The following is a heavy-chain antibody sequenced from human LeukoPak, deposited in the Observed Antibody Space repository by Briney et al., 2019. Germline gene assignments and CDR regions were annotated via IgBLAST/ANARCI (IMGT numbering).Heavy chain of an antibody. Sequence: GGSLGLSCAASGFPFSASAMTWVRQAPGKGLEWVSHILSTGTTYYADSVRGRFTISRGNSKNTLYLLMTSLRADDTAVYYCATVKYDYGDPVGWFDPWGQGTLVTVSS. CDR2: ILSTGTT. CDR3: ATVKYDYGDPVGWFDP. D-gene: IGHD4-17*01. V-gene: IGHV3-23*01. J-gene: IGHJ5*02. CDR1: GFPFSASA.